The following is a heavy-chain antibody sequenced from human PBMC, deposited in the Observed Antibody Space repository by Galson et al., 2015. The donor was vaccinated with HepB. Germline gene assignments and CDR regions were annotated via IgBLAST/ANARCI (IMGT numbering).Heavy chain of an antibody. CDR1: GYSFSAFW. V-gene: IGHV5-10-1*01. CDR3: ASRHSYFRSGTWYNVSDF. CDR2: IAPSDSYT. J-gene: IGHJ4*02. D-gene: IGHD1-1*01. Sequence: QSGAEVKKPGESLRISCKASGYSFSAFWISWVRQVPGKGLEWMGRIAPSDSYTDYSPPFQGHVAISADKSTTTAYLQWSSLKSSDTAVYYCASRHSYFRSGTWYNVSDFWGQGTLVTVSS.